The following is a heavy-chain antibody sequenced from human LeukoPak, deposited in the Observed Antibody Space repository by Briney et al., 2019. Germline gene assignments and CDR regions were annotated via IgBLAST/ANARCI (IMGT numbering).Heavy chain of an antibody. Sequence: SETLSLTCAVYGGSFSGYYWSWIRQPPGKGLEWIGEINHSGSTNYNPPLKSRVTISVDTSKNQFSLKLSSVTAADTAVYYCARGLRSFDYWGQGTLVSVSS. V-gene: IGHV4-34*01. D-gene: IGHD5-12*01. CDR2: INHSGST. CDR1: GGSFSGYY. CDR3: ARGLRSFDY. J-gene: IGHJ4*02.